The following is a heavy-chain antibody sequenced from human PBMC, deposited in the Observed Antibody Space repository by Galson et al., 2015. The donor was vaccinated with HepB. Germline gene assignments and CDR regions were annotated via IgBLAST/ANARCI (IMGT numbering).Heavy chain of an antibody. CDR2: ISYDGSNK. CDR3: ARDRCSSTSCFFDY. D-gene: IGHD2-2*01. J-gene: IGHJ4*02. Sequence: SLRLSCAASGFTFSSYGMHWVRQAPGKGLEWVAVISYDGSNKYYADSVKGRSTISRDNSKNTLYLQMNSLRAEDTAVYYCARDRCSSTSCFFDYWGQGALVTVSS. CDR1: GFTFSSYG. V-gene: IGHV3-30*03.